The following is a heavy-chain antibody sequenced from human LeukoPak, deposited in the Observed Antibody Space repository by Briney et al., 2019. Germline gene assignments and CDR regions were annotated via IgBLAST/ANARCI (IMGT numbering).Heavy chain of an antibody. CDR2: SDRRGST. CDR1: GGSFSGYL. Sequence: KPSETLSLTCAVYGGSFSGYLWTWIRQAQGKGLEWIGESDRRGSTNYNPSLKSRVTISVDTSKNQFSLKLSSVTAADTAVYYCARGRWIVGDPFDFWGQGTLVTVSS. CDR3: ARGRWIVGDPFDF. V-gene: IGHV4-34*01. J-gene: IGHJ4*02. D-gene: IGHD1-26*01.